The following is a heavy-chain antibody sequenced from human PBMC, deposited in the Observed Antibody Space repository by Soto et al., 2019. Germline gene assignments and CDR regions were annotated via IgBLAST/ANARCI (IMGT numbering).Heavy chain of an antibody. Sequence: GGSLRLSCAASGFTFSGSAMHWVRQASGKGLEWVGRIRSKANSYATAYAASVKGRFTISRDDSKNTAYLQMNSLKTEDTAVYYCTRQPDITIFGVVSTYGMDVWGQGTTVTVSS. D-gene: IGHD3-3*01. J-gene: IGHJ6*02. CDR2: IRSKANSYAT. V-gene: IGHV3-73*01. CDR3: TRQPDITIFGVVSTYGMDV. CDR1: GFTFSGSA.